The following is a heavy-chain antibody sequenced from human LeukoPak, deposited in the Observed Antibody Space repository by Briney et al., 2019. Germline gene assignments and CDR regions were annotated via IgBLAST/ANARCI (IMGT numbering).Heavy chain of an antibody. J-gene: IGHJ2*01. V-gene: IGHV1-46*01. Sequence: ASVKVSCKASGYTFTSYYMHWVRQAPGQGLEWMGIINPSGGSTSYAQKFQGRVTITADESTSTAYMELSSLRSEDTAVYYCARAPLGMDWYFDLWGRGTLVTVSS. CDR3: ARAPLGMDWYFDL. CDR2: INPSGGST. CDR1: GYTFTSYY. D-gene: IGHD7-27*01.